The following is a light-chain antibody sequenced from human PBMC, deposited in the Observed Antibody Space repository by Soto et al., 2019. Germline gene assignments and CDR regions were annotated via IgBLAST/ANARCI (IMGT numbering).Light chain of an antibody. CDR1: QSISSW. V-gene: IGKV1-5*03. CDR3: QQYNSYSRNT. J-gene: IGKJ2*01. Sequence: DIQMTQSPSTLSASVGDRVTITCRASQSISSWLAWYQQKPGKAPKLLIYKASSLESGGPSRFSGSGSGTEFTLTISSLQPDDFASYYCQQYNSYSRNTFGQGTKLGIK. CDR2: KAS.